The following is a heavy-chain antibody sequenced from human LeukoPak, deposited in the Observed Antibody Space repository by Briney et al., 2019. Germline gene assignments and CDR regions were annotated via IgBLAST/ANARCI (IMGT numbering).Heavy chain of an antibody. CDR2: IYYSGST. J-gene: IGHJ4*02. CDR1: GGSISSGGYY. CDR3: ARVVQEYFDY. V-gene: IGHV4-31*03. Sequence: ASETLSLTCTVSGGSISSGGYYWSWIRQHPGKGLEWIGYIYYSGSTYYNPSLKSRVTISVDTSKNQFSRKLSSVTAADTAVYYCARVVQEYFDYWGQGTLVTVSS.